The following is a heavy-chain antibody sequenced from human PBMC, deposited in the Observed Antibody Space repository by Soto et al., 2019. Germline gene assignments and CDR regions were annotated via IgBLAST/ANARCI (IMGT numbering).Heavy chain of an antibody. CDR3: AKGGRQWLVTSDFNY. V-gene: IGHV3-30*18. J-gene: IGHJ4*02. Sequence: PGGSLRRSCAAPGISFSDYAMNWVRQAPGKGLEWVAVVSHDGRNTHYADSVKGRFTISRDSSKNTVSLEMTSLRAEDTAVYYCAKGGRQWLVTSDFNYWGQGALVTVSS. CDR1: GISFSDYA. CDR2: VSHDGRNT. D-gene: IGHD6-19*01.